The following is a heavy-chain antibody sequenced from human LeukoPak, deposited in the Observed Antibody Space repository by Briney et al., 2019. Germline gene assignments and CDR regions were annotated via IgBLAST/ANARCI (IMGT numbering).Heavy chain of an antibody. CDR1: GGTFSSYA. D-gene: IGHD6-6*01. Sequence: SVKVSCKASGGTFSSYAISWVRQAPGQGLEWMGRIIPILGIANYAQKFQGRVTMTRDTSTSTVYMEPSSLRSEDTAVYYCARDRMGAARGSLTYWGQGTLVTVSS. CDR2: IIPILGIA. V-gene: IGHV1-69*04. J-gene: IGHJ4*02. CDR3: ARDRMGAARGSLTY.